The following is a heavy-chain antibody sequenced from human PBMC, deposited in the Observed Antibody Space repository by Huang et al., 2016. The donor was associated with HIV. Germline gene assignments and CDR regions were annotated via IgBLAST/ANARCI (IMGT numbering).Heavy chain of an antibody. V-gene: IGHV5-51*01. J-gene: IGHJ4*02. Sequence: VQLVQSGAEVKKPGESLKISCKGSGYSFSSYWIAWVRQMPGKGLDGMGIMLPDDSDTTYSPSFEGQVTISADKSIGTAYLQWSSLKASDTAMYYCARRFSSSSGYFDYWGQGSLVTVSS. CDR3: ARRFSSSSGYFDY. D-gene: IGHD6-6*01. CDR2: MLPDDSDT. CDR1: GYSFSSYW.